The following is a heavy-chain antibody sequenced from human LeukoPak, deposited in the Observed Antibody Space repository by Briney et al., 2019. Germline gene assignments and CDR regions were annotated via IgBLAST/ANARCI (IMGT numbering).Heavy chain of an antibody. CDR3: ARDSIAVAGVPTF. J-gene: IGHJ4*02. D-gene: IGHD6-19*01. Sequence: GGSLRLSCAASGFTFSDYYMGWIRQAPGKGLEWVSYISSSGSTIYYADSVKGRFTISRDNAKNSLYLQMNSLRAEDTAVYYCARDSIAVAGVPTFWGQGTLVTVSS. CDR1: GFTFSDYY. CDR2: ISSSGSTI. V-gene: IGHV3-11*04.